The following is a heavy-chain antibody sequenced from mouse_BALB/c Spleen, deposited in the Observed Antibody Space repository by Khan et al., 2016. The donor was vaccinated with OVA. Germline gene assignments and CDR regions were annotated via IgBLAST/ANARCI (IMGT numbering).Heavy chain of an antibody. D-gene: IGHD1-3*01. CDR3: AKVGDGGYFDV. CDR1: GFTFSDFV. V-gene: IGHV5-17*02. CDR2: ISSGSSSI. Sequence: EVELVESGGGLVQPGGSRKLSCAASGFTFSDFVMHWVRQAPEKGLEWVAYISSGSSSIYYADTVKGRFTISRDNPKNTLFLQMTSLRSEDTVMYYCAKVGDGGYFDVWGAGTTVTVSS. J-gene: IGHJ1*01.